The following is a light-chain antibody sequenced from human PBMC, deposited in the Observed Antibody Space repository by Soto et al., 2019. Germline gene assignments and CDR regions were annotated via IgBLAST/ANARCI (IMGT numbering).Light chain of an antibody. CDR2: AAS. V-gene: IGKV1-39*01. J-gene: IGKJ3*01. CDR1: QSISSY. Sequence: DIQMTQSPSSLSASVGDRVTITCRASQSISSYLNWYQQKPGKAPKLLIYAASSLQSGVPSRFSGSGSGTDFTLTISSLQPEDFANDYCQQSYSTLFTFGPGTKVDIK. CDR3: QQSYSTLFT.